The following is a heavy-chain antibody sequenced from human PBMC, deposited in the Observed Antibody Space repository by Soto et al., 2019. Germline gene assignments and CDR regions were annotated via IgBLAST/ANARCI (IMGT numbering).Heavy chain of an antibody. CDR2: IKQDESKR. CDR1: GFTFSSYW. J-gene: IGHJ3*02. D-gene: IGHD6-13*01. CDR3: ARDSSPSYSSRWYDAFDI. Sequence: EVQLVESGGGLVQPGGSLRLSCAASGFTFSSYWMTWVRQAPGKGLEWVANIKQDESKRYYVDSVEGPFTISRDNAKNSLFLQMNSLRAEDTAVYYCARDSSPSYSSRWYDAFDIWGQGTMVTVSS. V-gene: IGHV3-7*05.